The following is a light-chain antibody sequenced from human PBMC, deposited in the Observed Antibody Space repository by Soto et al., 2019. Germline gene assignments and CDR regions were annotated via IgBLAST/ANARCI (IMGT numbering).Light chain of an antibody. V-gene: IGKV3-20*01. CDR1: QSVSSSY. CDR3: QQYGSSPFT. J-gene: IGKJ3*01. CDR2: GAS. Sequence: EIVLTQSPGTLSLFPGERATLSCRASQSVSSSYLAWYQQKPGQAPRLLIYGASSRATGIPDRFSGGGSGTDFTLTIRRLEPEDFAVYYCQQYGSSPFTFGPGTKVHIK.